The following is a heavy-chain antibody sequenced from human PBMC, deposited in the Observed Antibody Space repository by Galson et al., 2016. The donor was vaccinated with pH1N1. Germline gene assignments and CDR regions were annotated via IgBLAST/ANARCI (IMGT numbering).Heavy chain of an antibody. CDR1: GFTFSNFA. J-gene: IGHJ4*02. Sequence: SLRLSCAASGFTFSNFAMSWVRQAPGKGLEWVSAISGSGESTYYADSVKGRFTISRDNPKNTLYLQLNSLRAGDTAVYYCLKYDRSGFYYGRLIDWGQGALVTVSS. V-gene: IGHV3-23*01. CDR2: ISGSGEST. D-gene: IGHD3-22*01. CDR3: LKYDRSGFYYGRLID.